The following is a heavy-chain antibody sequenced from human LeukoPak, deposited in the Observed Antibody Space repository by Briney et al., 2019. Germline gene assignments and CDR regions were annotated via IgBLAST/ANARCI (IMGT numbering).Heavy chain of an antibody. CDR1: GFTFSSYA. CDR3: ARAPYYYDSSGYSHFDY. J-gene: IGHJ4*02. D-gene: IGHD3-22*01. V-gene: IGHV3-30-3*01. Sequence: GGSLRLSGAASGFTFSSYAMHGVRQAPGKGLEGVAVISYDGSNKYYADSVKGRFTSSRVNSTNTLYLQMNSLRAQDTAVYYCARAPYYYDSSGYSHFDYWGQGTLVTVSS. CDR2: ISYDGSNK.